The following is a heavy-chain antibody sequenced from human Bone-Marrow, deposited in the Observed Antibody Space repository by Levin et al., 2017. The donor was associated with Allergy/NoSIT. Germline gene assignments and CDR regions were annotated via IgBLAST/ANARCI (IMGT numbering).Heavy chain of an antibody. D-gene: IGHD3-10*01. CDR1: GFTFSNYA. J-gene: IGHJ4*02. Sequence: GGSLRLSCAASGFTFSNYAMSWVRQAPGKGLEWVSGISGSGDSTYDGDSVKGRFTISRDNSKNTLYLQMNSLRAADTAVYYCAKDRDFYGSGRLGNWGQGTLVTVSS. CDR3: AKDRDFYGSGRLGN. V-gene: IGHV3-23*01. CDR2: ISGSGDST.